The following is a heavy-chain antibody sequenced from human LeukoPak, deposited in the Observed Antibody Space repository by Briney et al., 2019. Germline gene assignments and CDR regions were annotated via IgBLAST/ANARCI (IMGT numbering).Heavy chain of an antibody. J-gene: IGHJ6*03. CDR3: ARELDPERLGYCSSTSCYLLRLSYMDV. Sequence: GGSLRLSCAASGFTFSSYSMNWVRQAPGKGLEWVSYISSSSSTIYYADSVKGRFTISRDNAKNSLYLQMNSLRAEDTAVYYCARELDPERLGYCSSTSCYLLRLSYMDVWGKGTTVTVSS. D-gene: IGHD2-2*01. CDR1: GFTFSSYS. CDR2: ISSSSSTI. V-gene: IGHV3-48*01.